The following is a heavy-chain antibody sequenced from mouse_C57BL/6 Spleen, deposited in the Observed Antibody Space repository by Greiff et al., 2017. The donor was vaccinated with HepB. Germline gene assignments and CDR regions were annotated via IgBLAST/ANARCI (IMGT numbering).Heavy chain of an antibody. Sequence: VQLQQPGAELVKPGASVKLSCKASGYTFTSYWMHWVKQRPGQGLEWIGMIHPNSGSTNYNEKFKSKATLTVDKSSSTAYMQLSSLTSEDSAVYYCARYYYGSSYAWWGQGTTLTVSS. CDR3: ARYYYGSSYAW. CDR1: GYTFTSYW. D-gene: IGHD1-1*01. V-gene: IGHV1-64*01. CDR2: IHPNSGST. J-gene: IGHJ2*01.